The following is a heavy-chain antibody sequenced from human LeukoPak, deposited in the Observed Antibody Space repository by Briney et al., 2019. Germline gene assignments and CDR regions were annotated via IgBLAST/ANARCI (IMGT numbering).Heavy chain of an antibody. V-gene: IGHV1-46*01. Sequence: ASVKVSCKASGYSFTSYYMHWVRQAPGQGLEWMGIINPSGGSTSYAQKFQDRVTMTRDTSTSTVYMELSSLRSEDTAVYYCARDYGAAAEYFQHWGQGTLVTASS. D-gene: IGHD3-10*01. CDR3: ARDYGAAAEYFQH. CDR2: INPSGGST. CDR1: GYSFTSYY. J-gene: IGHJ1*01.